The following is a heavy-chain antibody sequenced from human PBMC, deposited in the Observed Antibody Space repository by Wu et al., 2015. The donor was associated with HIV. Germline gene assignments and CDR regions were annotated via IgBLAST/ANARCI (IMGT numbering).Heavy chain of an antibody. Sequence: QVQLVQSGAEVKKPGSSVKVSCKASGNTFTKYAISWVRQAPGQGLEWMGGFIPLLGAPNYAQRFQGRLTITAGESSSTSYMELSSLRSEDTAMYYCARERTTVTTFGYYYYGMDVWGQGTTVTVSS. CDR2: FIPLLGAP. D-gene: IGHD4-17*01. CDR3: ARERTTVTTFGYYYYGMDV. CDR1: GNTFTKYA. J-gene: IGHJ6*02. V-gene: IGHV1-69*11.